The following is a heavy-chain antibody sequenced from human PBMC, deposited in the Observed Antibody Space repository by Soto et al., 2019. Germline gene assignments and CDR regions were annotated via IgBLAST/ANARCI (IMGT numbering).Heavy chain of an antibody. CDR2: IDPSDSYT. J-gene: IGHJ6*02. D-gene: IGHD2-21*02. CDR1: GYSFTSYW. CDR3: ARLAYCGGDCYPHYYYGMDV. V-gene: IGHV5-10-1*01. Sequence: GESLKISCKGSGYSFTSYWISWVRQMPEKGLEWMGRIDPSDSYTNYSPSFQGHVTISADKSISTAYLQWSSLKASDTAMYYCARLAYCGGDCYPHYYYGMDVWGQGTTVTVSS.